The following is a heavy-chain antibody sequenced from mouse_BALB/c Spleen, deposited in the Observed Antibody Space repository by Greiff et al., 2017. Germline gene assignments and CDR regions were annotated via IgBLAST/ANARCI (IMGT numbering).Heavy chain of an antibody. J-gene: IGHJ3*01. CDR2: IDPETGGT. Sequence: QVQLQQSGAELVRPGASVTLSCKASGYTFTDYEMHWVKQTPVHGLEWIGAIDPETGGTAYNQKFKGKATLTADKSSSTAYMELRSLTSEDSAVYYCTRLITSAWFAYWGQGTLVTVSA. D-gene: IGHD2-4*01. CDR3: TRLITSAWFAY. V-gene: IGHV1-15*01. CDR1: GYTFTDYE.